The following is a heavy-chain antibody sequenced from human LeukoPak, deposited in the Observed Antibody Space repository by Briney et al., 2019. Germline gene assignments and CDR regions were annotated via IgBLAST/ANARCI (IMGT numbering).Heavy chain of an antibody. V-gene: IGHV4-38-2*02. CDR3: ARDPSSFLGESYYYYMDV. Sequence: SETLSLTCAVSGYSISSGYYWGWIRQPPGKGLEWIGSINHSGSTYYNPSLKSRVTISVDTSKNQFSLKLSSVTAADTAVYYCARDPSSFLGESYYYYMDVWGKGTTVTVSS. CDR2: INHSGST. D-gene: IGHD3-10*01. CDR1: GYSISSGYY. J-gene: IGHJ6*03.